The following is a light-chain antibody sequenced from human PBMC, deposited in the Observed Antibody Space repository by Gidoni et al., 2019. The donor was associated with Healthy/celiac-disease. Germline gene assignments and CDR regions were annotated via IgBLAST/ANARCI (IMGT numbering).Light chain of an antibody. CDR3: QQYNNWPPANT. V-gene: IGKV3-15*01. CDR1: QSVSSN. J-gene: IGKJ2*01. CDR2: GAS. Sequence: EIVMTQSPATLSVSPGERATLSCRASQSVSSNLAWYQQKPGQAPRLLIYGASTRATGIPARFSGSGSGTEFTLTISSLQSEDFAVYYCQQYNNWPPANTFXXXTKLEIK.